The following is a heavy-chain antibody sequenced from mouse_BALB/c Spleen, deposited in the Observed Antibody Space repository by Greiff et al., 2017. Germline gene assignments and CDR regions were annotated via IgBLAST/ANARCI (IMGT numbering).Heavy chain of an antibody. Sequence: VQLKESGPELVKPGASVKIPCKASGYTFTDYNMDWVKQSHGKSLEWIGDINPNNGGTIYNQKFKGKATLTVDKSSSTAYMELRSLTSEDTAVYYCARNLYYGSTMDYWGQGTSVTVSS. CDR1: GYTFTDYN. CDR3: ARNLYYGSTMDY. D-gene: IGHD1-1*01. CDR2: INPNNGGT. J-gene: IGHJ4*01. V-gene: IGHV1-18*01.